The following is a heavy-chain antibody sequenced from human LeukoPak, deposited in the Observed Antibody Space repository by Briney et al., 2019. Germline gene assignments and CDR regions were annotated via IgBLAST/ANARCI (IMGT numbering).Heavy chain of an antibody. CDR3: ARDGHYDILTGYFQD. CDR1: GFTFSSSW. Sequence: PGGSLRLSCAASGFTFSSSWMHWVRQSPEKGLVWVARINGDGSRTSFADSVKGRFTISRDNAKSTVYLQMNSLSAEDSAVYYCARDGHYDILTGYFQDWGQGTLVTVSS. V-gene: IGHV3-74*01. CDR2: INGDGSRT. J-gene: IGHJ1*01. D-gene: IGHD3-9*01.